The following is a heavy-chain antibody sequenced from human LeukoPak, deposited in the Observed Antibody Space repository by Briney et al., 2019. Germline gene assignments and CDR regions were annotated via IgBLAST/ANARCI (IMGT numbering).Heavy chain of an antibody. Sequence: PSETLSLTCTVSGVSIGSSSYYWGWIRKPPGKKLEWVGSMYYSGSTYYSPSLKSRVTISGDTSKSQFSLKLGSVTAADTAAYYCARYYYDSSGYYYLDYWGQGTLVTVSS. CDR3: ARYYYDSSGYYYLDY. CDR2: MYYSGST. V-gene: IGHV4-39*01. J-gene: IGHJ4*02. D-gene: IGHD3-22*01. CDR1: GVSIGSSSYY.